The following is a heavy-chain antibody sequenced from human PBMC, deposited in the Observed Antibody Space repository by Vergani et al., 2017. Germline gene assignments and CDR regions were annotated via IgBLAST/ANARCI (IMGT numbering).Heavy chain of an antibody. J-gene: IGHJ6*02. CDR3: SRDSPVRGYYYYYGMDV. D-gene: IGHD3-10*01. V-gene: IGHV3-7*01. CDR1: GFTFSSYW. CDR2: IKQDGSEE. Sequence: EVQLVESGGGLVQPGGSLRLSCAASGFTFSSYWMSWVRQAPGKGLEWVANIKQDGSEEYYVDSVKGRFTISRDNAKNSLYLQMNSLRDEDTAVYYCSRDSPVRGYYYYYGMDVWGQGTTVTVSS.